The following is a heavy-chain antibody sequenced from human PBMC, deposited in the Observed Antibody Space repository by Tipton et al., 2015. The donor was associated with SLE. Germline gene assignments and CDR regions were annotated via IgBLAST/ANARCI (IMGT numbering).Heavy chain of an antibody. Sequence: TLSLTCTVSGDSIKGYYWSWIRQSAGKGLEWIGRIYSSGVTHYTSSLKSRVTMSVDTSQNHFSLKLSSVTAADTAVYYCARDSGNYDGPFDIWGQGTMVTVSS. CDR1: GDSIKGYY. CDR3: ARDSGNYDGPFDI. J-gene: IGHJ3*02. V-gene: IGHV4-4*07. D-gene: IGHD1-26*01. CDR2: IYSSGVT.